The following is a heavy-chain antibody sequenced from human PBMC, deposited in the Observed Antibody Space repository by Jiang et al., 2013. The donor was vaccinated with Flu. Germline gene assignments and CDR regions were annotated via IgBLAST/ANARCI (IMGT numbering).Heavy chain of an antibody. CDR3: AREADIVVVVAATEGFDY. J-gene: IGHJ4*02. V-gene: IGHV3-74*01. D-gene: IGHD2-15*01. CDR2: INSDGSST. CDR1: GFTFSSYW. Sequence: VQLVESGGGLVQPGGSLRLSCAASGFTFSSYWMHWVRQAPGKGLVWVSRINSDGSSTSYADSVKGRFTISRDNAKNTLYLQMNSLRAEDTAVYYCAREADIVVVVAATEGFDYWGQGTLVTVSS.